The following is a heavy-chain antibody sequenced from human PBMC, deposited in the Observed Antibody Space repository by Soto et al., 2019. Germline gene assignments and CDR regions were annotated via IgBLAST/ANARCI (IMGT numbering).Heavy chain of an antibody. CDR3: ARREQSDYYYMDV. J-gene: IGHJ6*03. Sequence: EVQLVESGGGLVQPGGSLRLSCAASGFTFSNYAMDWVRQAPGKVLEYVSGISSNGVGTYYANSVKDRFTISRDNSKNTLYLQMGSLRAEDMPVYYCARREQSDYYYMDVWGKGTSVTVSS. D-gene: IGHD6-19*01. V-gene: IGHV3-64*01. CDR2: ISSNGVGT. CDR1: GFTFSNYA.